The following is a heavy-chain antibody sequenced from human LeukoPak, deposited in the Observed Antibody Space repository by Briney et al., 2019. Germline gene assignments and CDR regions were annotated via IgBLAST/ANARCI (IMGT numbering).Heavy chain of an antibody. J-gene: IGHJ6*02. CDR2: ISVYNGNT. Sequence: ASVKVSCKASGYTFHNYGISWVRQAPGQGLEWMGWISVYNGNTNYAQKVQGRVTITADESTSTAYMELSSLRSEDTAVYYCARCYDYGDPSYYYYGMDVWGQGTTVTVSS. D-gene: IGHD4-17*01. CDR3: ARCYDYGDPSYYYYGMDV. CDR1: GYTFHNYG. V-gene: IGHV1-18*01.